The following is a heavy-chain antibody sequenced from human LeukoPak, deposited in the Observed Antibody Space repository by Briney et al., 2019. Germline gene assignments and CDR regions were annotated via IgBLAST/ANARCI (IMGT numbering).Heavy chain of an antibody. CDR3: ASWWELLRGVDY. J-gene: IGHJ4*02. Sequence: GGSLRLSCAASGLTFSSYAMSWVRQAPGKGLEWVSAISGSGGSTYYADSVKGRFTISRDNSKNTLYLQMNSLRAEDTAVYYCASWWELLRGVDYWGQGTLVTVSS. CDR1: GLTFSSYA. CDR2: ISGSGGST. V-gene: IGHV3-23*01. D-gene: IGHD1-26*01.